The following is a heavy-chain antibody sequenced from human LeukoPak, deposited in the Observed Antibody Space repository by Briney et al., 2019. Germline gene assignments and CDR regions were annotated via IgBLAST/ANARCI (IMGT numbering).Heavy chain of an antibody. Sequence: GGSLRLSCAASGFTFSDYSMTWIRQAPGKGLEWVSYISRSGNTIFYAGSVKGRFTISGDNAKNSLYLQMNSLRAEDTAVYYCARDNYDTSGCIDSWGQGTLVTVSS. CDR3: ARDNYDTSGCIDS. D-gene: IGHD3-22*01. V-gene: IGHV3-11*01. J-gene: IGHJ4*02. CDR1: GFTFSDYS. CDR2: ISRSGNTI.